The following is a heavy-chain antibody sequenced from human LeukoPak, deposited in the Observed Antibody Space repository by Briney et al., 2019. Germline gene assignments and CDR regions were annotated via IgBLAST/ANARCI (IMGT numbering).Heavy chain of an antibody. V-gene: IGHV3-23*01. Sequence: PGGSLRLSCAASGFTSTNYAMNWVRQAPGKGLEWVSVLIGSSGSTDYADSVEGRFTISRDNSKNTVFLQMNSLRAEDTAIYYCAKGAYDYIEIGYFDSWGQGTLVTVSS. J-gene: IGHJ4*02. D-gene: IGHD5-12*01. CDR1: GFTSTNYA. CDR2: LIGSSGST. CDR3: AKGAYDYIEIGYFDS.